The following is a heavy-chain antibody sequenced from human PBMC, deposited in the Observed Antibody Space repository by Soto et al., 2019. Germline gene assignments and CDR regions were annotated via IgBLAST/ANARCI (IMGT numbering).Heavy chain of an antibody. Sequence: SETLSLTCTVSGGSISSGGYYWSWIRQHPGKGLEWIGYIYYSGSTYYNPSLKSRVTISVDTSTNQFSLKLSSVTAADTAVYYCARDSSGYDYLDYWGQGTQVTVSS. J-gene: IGHJ4*02. V-gene: IGHV4-31*03. CDR2: IYYSGST. CDR1: GGSISSGGYY. CDR3: ARDSSGYDYLDY. D-gene: IGHD5-12*01.